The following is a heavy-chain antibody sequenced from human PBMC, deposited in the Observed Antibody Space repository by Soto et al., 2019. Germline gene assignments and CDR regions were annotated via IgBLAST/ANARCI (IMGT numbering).Heavy chain of an antibody. J-gene: IGHJ4*02. D-gene: IGHD6-13*01. Sequence: GGSLRLSCAASGFTVSSNYMSWVRQAPGKGLEWVSVIYSGGSTYYADSVKGRFTISRDNSKNTLCLQMNSLRAEDTAVYYCARVSGYPGRYFDYWGQGTLVTVSS. CDR1: GFTVSSNY. CDR2: IYSGGST. CDR3: ARVSGYPGRYFDY. V-gene: IGHV3-66*01.